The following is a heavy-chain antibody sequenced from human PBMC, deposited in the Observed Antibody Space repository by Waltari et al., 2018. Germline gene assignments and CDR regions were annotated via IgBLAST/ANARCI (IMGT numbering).Heavy chain of an antibody. D-gene: IGHD3-16*01. Sequence: QVQLVQSGAEVKKPGASVKVSCKASGYTFTSYYMHWVRQAPGQGLEWMGIINPSGGSTSYAQEFQGRVTMTRDTSTSTVYMELSSLRSEDTALYYCARDWGIVGQHWGQGTLVTVSS. CDR2: INPSGGST. CDR3: ARDWGIVGQH. V-gene: IGHV1-46*01. CDR1: GYTFTSYY. J-gene: IGHJ1*01.